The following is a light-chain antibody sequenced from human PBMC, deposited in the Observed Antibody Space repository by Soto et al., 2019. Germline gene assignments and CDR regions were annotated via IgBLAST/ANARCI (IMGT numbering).Light chain of an antibody. J-gene: IGKJ2*01. V-gene: IGKV4-1*01. Sequence: DIVMTQSPEYLAVSLGERATINCRSSQSILYSSNNKNLIAWYQQKPGQPPKLLIYWASTRQSGVPDRFSGSGSGRDFTLTISSLQAEDVSVYYCQQYYSPPRYTFGQGTRLGIK. CDR1: QSILYSSNNKNL. CDR2: WAS. CDR3: QQYYSPPRYT.